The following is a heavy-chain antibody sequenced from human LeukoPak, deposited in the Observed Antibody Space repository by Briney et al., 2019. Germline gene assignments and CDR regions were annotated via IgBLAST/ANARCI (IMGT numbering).Heavy chain of an antibody. CDR3: ARGHCRGGSCSPVGFDY. J-gene: IGHJ4*02. D-gene: IGHD2-15*01. V-gene: IGHV1-8*01. CDR2: MNPNSGNT. Sequence: ASVKVSCKASGYTFTSYDINWVRQATGQGLEWMGWMNPNSGNTGYAQKFQGRVTMTRNTSISTAYMELSSLRSEDTAVYYCARGHCRGGSCSPVGFDYWGQGTLVTVSS. CDR1: GYTFTSYD.